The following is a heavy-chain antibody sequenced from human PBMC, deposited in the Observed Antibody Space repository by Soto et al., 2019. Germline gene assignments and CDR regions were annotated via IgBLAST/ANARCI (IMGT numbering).Heavy chain of an antibody. CDR2: VNPIVSMS. CDR1: GDTFNFYS. J-gene: IGHJ4*02. CDR3: ASSYGSGYRAFDY. V-gene: IGHV1-69*02. Sequence: QVQLVQSGAEVKRPGSSVKVSCKASGDTFNFYSINWVRQAPGLGLEWMGRVNPIVSMSNYAQKFQGRVTMTEDKSTSTAYMELSSLRSEDMAMYFCASSYGSGYRAFDYWCQGALVTVSS. D-gene: IGHD3-10*01.